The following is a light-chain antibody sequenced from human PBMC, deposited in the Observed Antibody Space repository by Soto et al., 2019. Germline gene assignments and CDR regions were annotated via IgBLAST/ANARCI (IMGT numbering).Light chain of an antibody. CDR2: KAS. J-gene: IGKJ1*01. CDR1: QSISSW. CDR3: QHYNTYPWT. Sequence: DIQMTQSPSTLSASVGDRVTVTCRASQSISSWLAWYQQEAGKAPKLLIYKASALESGVPSRFSGSGSGTEFTLTISSLEPEDFATYYCQHYNTYPWTFGQGTKVDIK. V-gene: IGKV1-5*03.